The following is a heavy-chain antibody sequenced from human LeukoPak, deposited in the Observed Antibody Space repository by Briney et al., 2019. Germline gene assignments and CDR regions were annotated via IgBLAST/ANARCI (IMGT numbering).Heavy chain of an antibody. CDR3: ARGGPRGVANFDY. CDR2: TWYDGSNT. Sequence: AGGSLRLSCGASGLTFRNYGMHWVRQAPGKGLEWVAVTWYDGSNTYYADSVKGRFTISRDNYNDTLYLQMNSLRAEDTAMYYCARGGPRGVANFDYWGQGTLVTVSS. J-gene: IGHJ4*02. CDR1: GLTFRNYG. D-gene: IGHD2-15*01. V-gene: IGHV3-33*01.